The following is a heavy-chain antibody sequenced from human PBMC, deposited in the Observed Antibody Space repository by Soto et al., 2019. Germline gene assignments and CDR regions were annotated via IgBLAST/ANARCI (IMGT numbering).Heavy chain of an antibody. CDR3: ATHTYSSSLDYYYYYMDV. CDR1: GGSISSYY. Sequence: SETLSLTCTVSGGSISSYYWSWIRQPPGKGLEWIGYIYYSGSTNYNPSLKSRVTISVDTSKNQFSLKLSSVTAADTAVYYCATHTYSSSLDYYYYYMDVWGKGTTVTVSS. J-gene: IGHJ6*03. CDR2: IYYSGST. D-gene: IGHD6-6*01. V-gene: IGHV4-59*08.